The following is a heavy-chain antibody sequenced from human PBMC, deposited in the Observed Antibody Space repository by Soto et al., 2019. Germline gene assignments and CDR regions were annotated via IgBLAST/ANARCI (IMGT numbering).Heavy chain of an antibody. CDR3: ARETYGDYLGYFDP. D-gene: IGHD4-17*01. CDR1: GGSINSYH. J-gene: IGHJ5*02. CDR2: IYYTGST. V-gene: IGHV4-59*12. Sequence: SETLSLTCTVSGGSINSYHWTWIRQPPGKGLEWIGYIYYTGSTNYNPSLKSRVIIPVDRSKNQFSLKVRSVTAADTAVYYCARETYGDYLGYFDPWGQGFLVIVSS.